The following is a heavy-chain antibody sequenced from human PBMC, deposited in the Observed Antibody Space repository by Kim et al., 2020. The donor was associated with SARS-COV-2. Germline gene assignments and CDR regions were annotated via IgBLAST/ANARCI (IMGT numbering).Heavy chain of an antibody. CDR1: GGSFSGYY. CDR2: INHSGST. Sequence: SETLSLTCAVYGGSFSGYYWSWIRQPPGKGLEWIGEINHSGSTNYNPSLKSRVTISVDTSKNQFSLKLSSVTAADTAVYYCARGQSWQWLRGGWVDPWG. V-gene: IGHV4-34*01. CDR3: ARGQSWQWLRGGWVDP. J-gene: IGHJ5*02. D-gene: IGHD6-19*01.